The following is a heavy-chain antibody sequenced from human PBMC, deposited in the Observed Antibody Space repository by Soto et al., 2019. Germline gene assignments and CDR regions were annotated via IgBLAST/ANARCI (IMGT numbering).Heavy chain of an antibody. J-gene: IGHJ4*02. CDR2: IRPHNGNT. Sequence: QVHLVQSGAEVKKPGASVKVDCRGSGYAVTTYGITWVRQAPGQGLEWMGWIRPHNGNTNYAQKLQGRVTVTRDTSTSTAYMELRSLRADVTAVYYCARGRYGDYWGQGALVTVSS. CDR3: ARGRYGDY. V-gene: IGHV1-18*01. D-gene: IGHD1-1*01. CDR1: GYAVTTYG.